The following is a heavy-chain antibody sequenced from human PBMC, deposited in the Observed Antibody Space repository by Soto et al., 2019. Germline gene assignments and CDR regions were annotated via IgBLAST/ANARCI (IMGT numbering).Heavy chain of an antibody. J-gene: IGHJ4*02. D-gene: IGHD3-10*01. CDR3: ARVLGSGSPSDN. V-gene: IGHV1-69*13. CDR2: IIPIFGTA. CDR1: GGTFSSYA. Sequence: SVKVSCKASGGTFSSYAISWVRQAPGQGLEWMGGIIPIFGTANYAQKFQGRVTITADESTSTAYMELSSLRSEDTAVYYCARVLGSGSPSDNWGQGTLVTVSS.